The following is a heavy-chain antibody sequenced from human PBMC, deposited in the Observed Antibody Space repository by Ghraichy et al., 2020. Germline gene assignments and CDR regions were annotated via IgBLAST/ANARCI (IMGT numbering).Heavy chain of an antibody. D-gene: IGHD3-16*01. Sequence: SQTLSLTCTVSGGSINSYYWSWIRQPPGKGLEWIGSIFYNGNVYYNPSLKSRVTISVDTSKNQFSLKLSSVTAADTAVYYCARHHWRGNDAFDIWGQGTLVTVSS. V-gene: IGHV4-59*05. J-gene: IGHJ3*02. CDR3: ARHHWRGNDAFDI. CDR2: IFYNGNV. CDR1: GGSINSYY.